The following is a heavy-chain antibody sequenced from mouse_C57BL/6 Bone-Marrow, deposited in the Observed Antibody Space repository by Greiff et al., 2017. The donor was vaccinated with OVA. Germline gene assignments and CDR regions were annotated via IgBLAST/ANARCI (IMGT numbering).Heavy chain of an antibody. Sequence: QVHVKQSGAELARPGASVKLSCKASGYTFTSYGISWVKQRTGQGLEWIGEIYPRSGNTYYNEKFKGKATLTADKSSSTAYMELRSLTSEDSAVYFCARSYSNYVWFAYWGQGTLVTVSA. CDR3: ARSYSNYVWFAY. CDR1: GYTFTSYG. CDR2: IYPRSGNT. J-gene: IGHJ3*01. V-gene: IGHV1-81*01. D-gene: IGHD2-5*01.